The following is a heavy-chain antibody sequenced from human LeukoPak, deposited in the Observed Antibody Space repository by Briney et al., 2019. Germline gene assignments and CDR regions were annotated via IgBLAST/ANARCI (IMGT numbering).Heavy chain of an antibody. Sequence: GGFLRLSCAASGFTFSSYDMHWVRQATGKGLEWVSAIGTAGDTYYPGSVKGRFTISRENAKNSLYLQMNSLRAGDTAVYYCARDSSSWSNAFDIWGQGTMVTVSS. J-gene: IGHJ3*02. CDR1: GFTFSSYD. CDR2: IGTAGDT. CDR3: ARDSSSWSNAFDI. V-gene: IGHV3-13*01. D-gene: IGHD6-13*01.